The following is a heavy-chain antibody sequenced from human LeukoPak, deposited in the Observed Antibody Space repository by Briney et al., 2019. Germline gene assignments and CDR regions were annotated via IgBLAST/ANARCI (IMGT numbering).Heavy chain of an antibody. Sequence: ASVNVSCKASGYTFTSYGISWVRQAPGQGLEGRGWISAYNGNTNYAQKLQGRVTMTTDTSTSTAYIELRSLRSDDTAVYYCARAVTMVRGHYYYYMDVWGKGTTVTISS. D-gene: IGHD3-10*01. CDR1: GYTFTSYG. J-gene: IGHJ6*03. CDR2: ISAYNGNT. CDR3: ARAVTMVRGHYYYYMDV. V-gene: IGHV1-18*01.